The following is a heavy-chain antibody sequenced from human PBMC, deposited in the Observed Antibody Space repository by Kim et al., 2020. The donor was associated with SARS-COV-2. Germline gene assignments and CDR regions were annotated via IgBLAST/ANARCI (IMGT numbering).Heavy chain of an antibody. J-gene: IGHJ4*02. D-gene: IGHD6-19*01. V-gene: IGHV1-3*04. CDR1: GYTFINYV. Sequence: ASVKVSCKASGYTFINYVMHWVRQAPGQRPEWMGLISIGNDNTKFSQKLGGRVTITRDTSASTAYMELTSLRSEDTAIYYCARGSGWAFDYWGQGTLVTV. CDR3: ARGSGWAFDY. CDR2: ISIGNDNT.